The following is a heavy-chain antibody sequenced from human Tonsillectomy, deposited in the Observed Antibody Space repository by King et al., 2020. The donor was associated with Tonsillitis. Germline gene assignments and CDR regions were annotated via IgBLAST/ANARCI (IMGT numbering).Heavy chain of an antibody. Sequence: VQLVESGGGLVKPGGSLRLSCAASGFTFSNAWMNWVRQAPGKGLEWVGCIKSKTDGGTTDYAAPVKGRFTISRDDSKNTLYLQMISLKTEDTAVYYCATVKLTTNAFDIWGQGTMVTVSS. CDR3: ATVKLTTNAFDI. CDR2: IKSKTDGGTT. D-gene: IGHD4-17*01. CDR1: GFTFSNAW. V-gene: IGHV3-15*07. J-gene: IGHJ3*02.